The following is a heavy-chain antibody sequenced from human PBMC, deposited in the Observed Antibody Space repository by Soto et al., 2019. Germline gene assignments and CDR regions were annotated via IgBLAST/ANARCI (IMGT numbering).Heavy chain of an antibody. V-gene: IGHV3-23*01. CDR2: ISGSGGST. CDR3: AKDLRAMIATSGIVGY. J-gene: IGHJ4*02. CDR1: GFTFSSYA. D-gene: IGHD3-22*01. Sequence: GGSLRLSCAASGFTFSSYAMSWVRQAPGKGLEWVSAISGSGGSTYYADSVKGRFTISRDNSKNTLYLQMNSLRAEDTAVYYCAKDLRAMIATSGIVGYWGQGTLVTVSS.